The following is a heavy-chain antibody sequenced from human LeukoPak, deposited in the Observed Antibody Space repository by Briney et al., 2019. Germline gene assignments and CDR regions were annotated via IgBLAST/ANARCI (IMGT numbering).Heavy chain of an antibody. J-gene: IGHJ3*02. Sequence: GGSLRLSCAASGFTFSSYAMHWVRQAPGKGLEWVAVISYDGSNKYYADSVKGRFTISRDNSKNTLYLQMNSLRAEDTAVYYCAKEYDILTGYYAFDIWGQGTMVTVSS. V-gene: IGHV3-30*04. CDR3: AKEYDILTGYYAFDI. CDR1: GFTFSSYA. CDR2: ISYDGSNK. D-gene: IGHD3-9*01.